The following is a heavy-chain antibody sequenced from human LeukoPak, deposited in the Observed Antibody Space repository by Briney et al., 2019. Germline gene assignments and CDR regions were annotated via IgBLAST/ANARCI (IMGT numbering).Heavy chain of an antibody. J-gene: IGHJ1*01. Sequence: GGSLRLSCAASGFTFSSYSMNWVRQAPGKGLEWVSSISSSSSYIYYADSVKGRFTISRDNAKNSLYLQMNSLRAEDTAVYYCARDGPYYYDSSGYQRGAAEYFQHWGQGTLVTVSS. D-gene: IGHD3-22*01. V-gene: IGHV3-21*01. CDR3: ARDGPYYYDSSGYQRGAAEYFQH. CDR1: GFTFSSYS. CDR2: ISSSSSYI.